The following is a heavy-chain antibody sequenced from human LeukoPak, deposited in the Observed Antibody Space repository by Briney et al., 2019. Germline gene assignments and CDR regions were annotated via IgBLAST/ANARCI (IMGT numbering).Heavy chain of an antibody. Sequence: ASVKVSCKAPGYTSTNYGISWVRQAPGQGLEWMGWISAYNGNTNFAQKLQGRVTLTTDTSTGTAYMELRSLGSDDTAVYYCAGYYYDSSGYPRPWFDPWGQGTLVTVSS. CDR2: ISAYNGNT. D-gene: IGHD3-22*01. CDR1: GYTSTNYG. V-gene: IGHV1-18*01. CDR3: AGYYYDSSGYPRPWFDP. J-gene: IGHJ5*02.